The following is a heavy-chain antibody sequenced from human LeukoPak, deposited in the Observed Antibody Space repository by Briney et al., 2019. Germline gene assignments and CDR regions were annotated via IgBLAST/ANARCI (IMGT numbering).Heavy chain of an antibody. CDR3: APRGDIEHSYGYGKWFDP. J-gene: IGHJ5*02. D-gene: IGHD5-18*01. Sequence: SETLSLTCTVSGDSISSYYWSWIRQPAGKGLEWIGRIYTSGNTNYNPSLKSRVTISVDTSKNQFSLRLSSVTAADTAVYYCAPRGDIEHSYGYGKWFDPWGQGTRVTVSS. CDR1: GDSISSYY. CDR2: IYTSGNT. V-gene: IGHV4-4*07.